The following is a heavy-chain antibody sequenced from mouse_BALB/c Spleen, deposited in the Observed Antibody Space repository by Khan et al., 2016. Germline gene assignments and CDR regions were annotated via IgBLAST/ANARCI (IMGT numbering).Heavy chain of an antibody. CDR2: IYPGDGDT. V-gene: IGHV1-87*01. CDR3: ADALFVC. J-gene: IGHJ3*01. Sequence: QVQLKQSGAELARPGASVRLSCKASGYTSANYWMQWVKQRPGQGLEWIGSIYPGDGDTRYSQKFKDKATLTADKSSSSAYMHLRSVASEDSAVYYCADALFVCCGQGTLVTVSA. CDR1: GYTSANYW.